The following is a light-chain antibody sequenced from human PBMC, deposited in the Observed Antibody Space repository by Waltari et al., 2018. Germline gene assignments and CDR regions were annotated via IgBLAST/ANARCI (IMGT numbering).Light chain of an antibody. V-gene: IGKV1-6*01. CDR1: QVIRND. Sequence: AIQMTQSPSSLSASVGDRVTITCRARQVIRNDLGWYQQKPGKAPNLLIYSASSLQSGVPSRFRGSGSCTDFTLTISSLQPEDVATYYCLQDYDYPWTFGQGTKLEI. CDR3: LQDYDYPWT. J-gene: IGKJ1*01. CDR2: SAS.